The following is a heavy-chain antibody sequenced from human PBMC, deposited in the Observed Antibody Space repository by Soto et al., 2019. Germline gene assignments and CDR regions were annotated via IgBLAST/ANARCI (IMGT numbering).Heavy chain of an antibody. D-gene: IGHD1-1*01. Sequence: GGSLRLSCAASGFTFSNAWMSWVRQAPGKGLEWVGRIKSKTDGGTTDYAAPVKGRFTISRDDSKNTLYLQMNSLKTEDTAVSYCPERSEGPPRLDSWAGGTLVPVSS. J-gene: IGHJ4*02. CDR2: IKSKTDGGTT. CDR1: GFTFSNAW. CDR3: PERSEGPPRLDS. V-gene: IGHV3-15*01.